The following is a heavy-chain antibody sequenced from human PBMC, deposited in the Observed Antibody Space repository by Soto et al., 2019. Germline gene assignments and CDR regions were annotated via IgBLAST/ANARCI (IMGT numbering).Heavy chain of an antibody. CDR2: IYHSGST. D-gene: IGHD3-16*01. CDR1: GGSISSSNW. CDR3: WRGGVRSLKSNWFDP. Sequence: XGTLALTCAVSGGSISSSNWWGCVRQPPGKGLEWIGEIYHSGSTNYNPSLKSRVTISVDKSKNQFSLKLSSVTAADTAVYYWWRGGVRSLKSNWFDPWGQGTLVTVSS. J-gene: IGHJ5*02. V-gene: IGHV4-4*02.